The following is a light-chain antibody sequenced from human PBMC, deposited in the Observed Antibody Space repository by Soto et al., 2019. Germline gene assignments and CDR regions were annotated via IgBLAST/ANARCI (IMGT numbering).Light chain of an antibody. Sequence: QSALTQPRSVSGSPGQSVTISCIGTSSDVGGYNYVSWYQQHPGKAPKLMIYDVSKRPSGVPDRFSGSKSGNTASLTISGLQAEDEADYYCCSYAGSYTLGVFGGGTKLTVL. CDR1: SSDVGGYNY. V-gene: IGLV2-11*01. CDR3: CSYAGSYTLGV. J-gene: IGLJ3*02. CDR2: DVS.